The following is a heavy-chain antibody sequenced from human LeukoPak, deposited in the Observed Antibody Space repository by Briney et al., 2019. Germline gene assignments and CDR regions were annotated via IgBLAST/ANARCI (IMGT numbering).Heavy chain of an antibody. CDR2: ISYDGTNK. D-gene: IGHD2-15*01. V-gene: IGHV3-30-3*01. Sequence: PGGSLRLSCAASGFTFSSYAMHWVRQAPGKGLEWVAVISYDGTNKNYADSVKGRFTISRDNSKNTLYLQMNSLRTEDTAVYYCARDIVGGAYDIWGQGTMVTVSS. J-gene: IGHJ3*02. CDR1: GFTFSSYA. CDR3: ARDIVGGAYDI.